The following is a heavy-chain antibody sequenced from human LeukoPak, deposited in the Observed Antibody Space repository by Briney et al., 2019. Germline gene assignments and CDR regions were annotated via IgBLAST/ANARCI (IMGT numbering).Heavy chain of an antibody. D-gene: IGHD2-15*01. CDR1: GFTFSSYA. Sequence: GGSLRLSCAASGFTFSSYAMSWVRQAPGKGLEWVSVIYSGGSTYYADSVKGRFTISRDNSKNTLYLQMNSLRAEDTAVYYCARDRSPTSYCSGGSCYSEYPWGQGTLVTVSS. J-gene: IGHJ5*02. CDR3: ARDRSPTSYCSGGSCYSEYP. CDR2: IYSGGST. V-gene: IGHV3-66*01.